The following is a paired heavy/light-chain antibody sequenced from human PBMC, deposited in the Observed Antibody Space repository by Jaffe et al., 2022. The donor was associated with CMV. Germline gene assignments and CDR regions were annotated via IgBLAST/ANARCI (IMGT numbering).Heavy chain of an antibody. D-gene: IGHD2-15*01. CDR1: GFDFSTYG. CDR2: IRFDGSNK. CDR3: ARAGGTSWPDFDY. Sequence: QVHLVESGGGVVQPERSLRLSCAASGFDFSTYGMHWVRQAPGKGLEWVAVIRFDGSNKYYADSVKGRFTISRDNSKNILYLQMSSLRAEDTAVYYCARAGGTSWPDFDYWGQGTLVTVSS. J-gene: IGHJ4*02. V-gene: IGHV3-33*08.
Light chain of an antibody. CDR2: EDD. J-gene: IGLJ3*02. V-gene: IGLV6-57*04. Sequence: NFMLTQPHSVSTSPGMTATISCTRSSGNIANSYVQWFQQRPGSVPNIVIFEDDERPSGVPDRFSGSIDSSSNSASLTISRLQTEDEADYYCQSYDNNTWVFGGGTKLTVL. CDR1: SGNIANSY. CDR3: QSYDNNTWV.